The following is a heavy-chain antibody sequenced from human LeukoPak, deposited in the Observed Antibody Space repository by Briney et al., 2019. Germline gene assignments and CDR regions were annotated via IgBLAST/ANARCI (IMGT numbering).Heavy chain of an antibody. V-gene: IGHV3-48*03. J-gene: IGHJ4*02. CDR2: ISRSGRTI. Sequence: GGSLRLSCAASGFTFSSYEMNWVRQAPGEGLEWVSYISRSGRTIYYADSVKGRFTISRYNAKNSLYLQMNSLRAEDTAVYYCARDAPGTVTNDYWGQGTLVTVSS. D-gene: IGHD4-17*01. CDR1: GFTFSSYE. CDR3: ARDAPGTVTNDY.